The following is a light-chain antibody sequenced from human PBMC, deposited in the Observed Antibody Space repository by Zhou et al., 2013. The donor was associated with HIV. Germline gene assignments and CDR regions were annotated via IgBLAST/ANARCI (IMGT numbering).Light chain of an antibody. J-gene: IGKJ3*01. CDR3: QQRSNWPPPFT. CDR1: QSVGTN. Sequence: EIVMTQSPASLSVSPGEGATLSCRASQSVGTNLAWYQQKPGQAPRLLIYGASTRATGIPARFSGSGSGTEFTLTISSLQSEDFAVYYCQQRSNWPPPFTFGPGTKVDIK. V-gene: IGKV3-15*01. CDR2: GAS.